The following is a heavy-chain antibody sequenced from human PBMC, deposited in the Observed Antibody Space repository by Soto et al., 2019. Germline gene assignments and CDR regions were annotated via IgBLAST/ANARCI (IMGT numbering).Heavy chain of an antibody. Sequence: QVQLVESGGGVVQPGRSLRLSCAASGFTFSSYGMHWVRQAPGKGLEWVAVMSYDGSNKYYADSVKGRFTISRDNSKNTLYLQMNSLRAEDTAVYYCAKDHGKQRFFDYWGQGTLVTVSS. D-gene: IGHD6-25*01. CDR1: GFTFSSYG. CDR2: MSYDGSNK. CDR3: AKDHGKQRFFDY. J-gene: IGHJ4*02. V-gene: IGHV3-30*18.